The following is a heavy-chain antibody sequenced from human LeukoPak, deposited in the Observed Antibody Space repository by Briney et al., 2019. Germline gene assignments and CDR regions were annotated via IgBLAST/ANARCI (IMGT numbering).Heavy chain of an antibody. V-gene: IGHV3-74*01. CDR1: GFTFNNYW. J-gene: IGHJ4*02. CDR3: ARDLYRIVVVPHYFDY. D-gene: IGHD3-22*01. CDR2: TNSDGSRT. Sequence: GGSLRLSCAASGFTFNNYWRDWVRQVPGEVLVWVSRTNSDGSRTNYVDSAKGRLTSSKDNAKNSLYLQMNSLRAEDTAVYYCARDLYRIVVVPHYFDYWGQGTLVTVSS.